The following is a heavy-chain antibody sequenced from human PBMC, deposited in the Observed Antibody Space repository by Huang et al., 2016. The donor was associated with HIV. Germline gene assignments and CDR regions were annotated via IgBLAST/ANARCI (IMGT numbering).Heavy chain of an antibody. V-gene: IGHV3-30*18. CDR2: ISYDGRSQ. CDR3: AKESRWFSDFDH. Sequence: QVHLVESGGGVVQPGGSLRLSCAASGFKLSGFGMHWVRQAPGKGLELVAVISYDGRSQFDTDSVKGRFTIARDNSDNTLSLQMKGLRPDDTAVYYCAKESRWFSDFDHWGQGVLVSVSS. J-gene: IGHJ4*02. D-gene: IGHD2-15*01. CDR1: GFKLSGFG.